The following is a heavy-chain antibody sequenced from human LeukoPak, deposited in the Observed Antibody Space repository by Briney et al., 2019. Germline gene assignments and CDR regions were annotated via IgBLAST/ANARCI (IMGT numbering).Heavy chain of an antibody. Sequence: PSETLSLTCTVSGGPISSYYWSWMRQPPGKALEWIGFIHYSGSTNYNPSLKSRVTISVDTSKNQFSVGLTSLTAGATVVYYCARFEGSFDYWGQGTLVTVSS. CDR3: ARFEGSFDY. CDR1: GGPISSYY. CDR2: IHYSGST. D-gene: IGHD3-9*01. J-gene: IGHJ4*02. V-gene: IGHV4-59*01.